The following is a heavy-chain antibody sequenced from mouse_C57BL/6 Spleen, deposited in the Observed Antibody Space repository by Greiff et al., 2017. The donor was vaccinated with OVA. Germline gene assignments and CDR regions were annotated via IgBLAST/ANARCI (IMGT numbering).Heavy chain of an antibody. D-gene: IGHD1-1*01. CDR1: GYTFTDYE. J-gene: IGHJ3*01. Sequence: VQLQESGAELVRPGASVTLSCKASGYTFTDYEMHWVKQTPVHGLEWIGAIDPETGGTAYNQKFKGKAILTADKSSSTAYMELRSLTSEDSAVYYCTRGGYGSSYIAYWGQGTLVTVSA. CDR2: IDPETGGT. CDR3: TRGGYGSSYIAY. V-gene: IGHV1-15*01.